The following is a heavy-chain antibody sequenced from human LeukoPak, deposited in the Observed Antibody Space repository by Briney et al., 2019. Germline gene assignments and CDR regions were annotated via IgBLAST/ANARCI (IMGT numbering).Heavy chain of an antibody. CDR1: GYTFTGYY. D-gene: IGHD3-3*01. CDR3: ASVGWSGYYREDNWFDP. CDR2: INPNSGGT. V-gene: IGHV1-2*02. Sequence: ASVKVSCKASGYTFTGYYMHWVRQAPGQGLEWMGWINPNSGGTNYAQKFQGRVTMTRDTSISTAYMELSRLRSDDTAVYYCASVGWSGYYREDNWFDPWGQGTLVTVSS. J-gene: IGHJ5*02.